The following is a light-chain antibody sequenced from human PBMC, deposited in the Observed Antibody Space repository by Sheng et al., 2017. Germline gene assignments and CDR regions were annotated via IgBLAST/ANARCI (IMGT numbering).Light chain of an antibody. J-gene: IGLJ2*01. CDR1: NIGSKT. Sequence: SYVLSQPPSVSVAPGKTATIPCGGTNIGSKTLHWYQQRPGQAPMLVVRAGATGPSGIPERFSGAKSGNXATLTISRVEAGDEADYYCQVWHSSDGHDYVLFGGGTKLTV. CDR2: AGA. CDR3: QVWHSSDGHDYVL. V-gene: IGLV3-21*03.